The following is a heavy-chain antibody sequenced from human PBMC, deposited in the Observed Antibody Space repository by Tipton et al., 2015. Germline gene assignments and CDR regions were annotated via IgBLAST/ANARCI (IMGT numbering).Heavy chain of an antibody. Sequence: TLSLTCAVYGGSFSGYYWTWIRQPPGKGLEWIGEINHSGGTKYNPSLKSRVTMSVDKSKKQFPLKLDSVTAADTAVYYCAGPRGMPAIFGLPWDYYFDYWGQGALVTVSS. CDR3: AGPRGMPAIFGLPWDYYFDY. J-gene: IGHJ4*02. CDR1: GGSFSGYY. V-gene: IGHV4-34*01. D-gene: IGHD3-3*01. CDR2: INHSGGT.